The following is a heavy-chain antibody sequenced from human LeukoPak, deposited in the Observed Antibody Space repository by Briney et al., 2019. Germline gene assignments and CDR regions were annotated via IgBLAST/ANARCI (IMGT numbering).Heavy chain of an antibody. CDR1: GFTFSNYR. CDR2: ISSDGSGA. J-gene: IGHJ4*02. Sequence: GGSLRLSCAASGFTFSNYRLRWVRQAPGKGLVWVSRISSDGSGASYADSVKGRFTISRDTAKNTLHLQMNSLRAEDTAVYYCARGGGRVVGDYWGQGTLVTVSS. V-gene: IGHV3-74*01. CDR3: ARGGGRVVGDY. D-gene: IGHD2-8*02.